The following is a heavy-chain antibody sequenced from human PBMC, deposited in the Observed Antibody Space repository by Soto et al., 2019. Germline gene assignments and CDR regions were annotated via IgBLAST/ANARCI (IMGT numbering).Heavy chain of an antibody. V-gene: IGHV3-15*07. J-gene: IGHJ4*02. Sequence: EVQLVESGGGLVKPGGSLRLSCAASGFTFSNAWMNWVRQAPGKGLEWVGRIKSKTDGGTTDYAAPVKGRFTISRDESKNTLYLQMNSLKTEDTAVYYCTTGRTIVGFPADYWGQGTLVTVSS. CDR3: TTGRTIVGFPADY. D-gene: IGHD1-1*01. CDR1: GFTFSNAW. CDR2: IKSKTDGGTT.